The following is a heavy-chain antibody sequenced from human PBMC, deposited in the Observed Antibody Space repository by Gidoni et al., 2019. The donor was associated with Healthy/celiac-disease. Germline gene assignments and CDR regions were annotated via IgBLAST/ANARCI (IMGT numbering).Heavy chain of an antibody. V-gene: IGHV4-38-2*02. CDR3: ARETVTTFSRAFDI. Sequence: QVQLQESGPGLVTPSETLSLTCAVSGYSISSGYYWGWLRQPPGKGLEWIGSIYHRGSTYYNPSLKRRVTIAVDTSKNQFSLKLSSVTAADTAVYYCARETVTTFSRAFDIWGQGTMVTVSS. CDR2: IYHRGST. J-gene: IGHJ3*02. CDR1: GYSISSGYY. D-gene: IGHD4-17*01.